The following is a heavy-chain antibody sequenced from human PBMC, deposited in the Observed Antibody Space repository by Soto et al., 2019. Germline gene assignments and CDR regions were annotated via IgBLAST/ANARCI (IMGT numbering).Heavy chain of an antibody. V-gene: IGHV1-69*13. J-gene: IGHJ6*02. Sequence: SVKVSCKASGGTFSSYAISWVRQAPGQGLEWMGGIIPIFGTANYAQKFQGRVTITADESTSTAYMELSSLRSEDTAVYYCARDRFGYCSGGSCYLEGEYYYYGMDVWGQGTTVTVS. CDR2: IIPIFGTA. CDR1: GGTFSSYA. CDR3: ARDRFGYCSGGSCYLEGEYYYYGMDV. D-gene: IGHD2-15*01.